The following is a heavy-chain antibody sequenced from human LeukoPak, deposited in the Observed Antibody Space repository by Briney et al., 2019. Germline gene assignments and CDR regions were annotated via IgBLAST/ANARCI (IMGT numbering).Heavy chain of an antibody. CDR1: GFTVSSNY. J-gene: IGHJ4*02. CDR3: ARDHYDILTGYTPLGY. CDR2: MYSGGST. V-gene: IGHV3-53*01. D-gene: IGHD3-9*01. Sequence: GGSLRLSCAASGFTVSSNYMSWVRQAPGKGLEWVSVMYSGGSTYYADSVKGRFTISRDNSKNTLYLQMNSLRAEDTAVHYCARDHYDILTGYTPLGYWGQGTLVTVSS.